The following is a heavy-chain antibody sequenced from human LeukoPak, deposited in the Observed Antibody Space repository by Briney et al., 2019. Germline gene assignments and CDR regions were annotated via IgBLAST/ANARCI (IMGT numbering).Heavy chain of an antibody. CDR1: GFTFSSYW. J-gene: IGHJ5*02. CDR3: AKGGEYCSKGVCYES. V-gene: IGHV3-74*01. CDR2: INSDGSNT. Sequence: GGSLRLSCAASGFTFSSYWMHWVRQAPGKGLVWVSRINSDGSNTSYADSVKGRFTISRDNSKNTLYLQMNNLRAEDTAVYYCAKGGEYCSKGVCYESWSQGTLVTVSS. D-gene: IGHD2-8*01.